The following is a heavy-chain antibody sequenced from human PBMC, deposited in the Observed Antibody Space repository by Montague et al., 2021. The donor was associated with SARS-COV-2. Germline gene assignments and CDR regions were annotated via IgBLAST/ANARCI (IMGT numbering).Heavy chain of an antibody. CDR3: ARREYSYGWGD. J-gene: IGHJ4*02. D-gene: IGHD5-18*01. Sequence: SETLSLTCTVTGGPISGSSDYWGWIRQSRGKGLEWIASVDYSGNTYYSPSLKRRLTISVDTSKNQFSLKLNSVTAADTALYYCARREYSYGWGDWGQGTLVTVSS. V-gene: IGHV4-39*01. CDR2: VDYSGNT. CDR1: GGPISGSSDY.